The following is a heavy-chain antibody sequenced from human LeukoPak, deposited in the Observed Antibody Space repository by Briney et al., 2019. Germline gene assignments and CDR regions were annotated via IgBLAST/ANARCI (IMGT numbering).Heavy chain of an antibody. CDR1: GGSFSDYY. V-gene: IGHV4-38-2*02. J-gene: IGHJ4*02. Sequence: PSETLSLSCTVSGGSFSDYYWSWVRQPPGKGLEWIGSIFHSGSTYYNPSLKRRVTISVDTSKNQFSLKLNSVTAADTAVYYCAREGSSWYDYWGQGTLVTVSS. CDR2: IFHSGST. CDR3: AREGSSWYDY. D-gene: IGHD6-13*01.